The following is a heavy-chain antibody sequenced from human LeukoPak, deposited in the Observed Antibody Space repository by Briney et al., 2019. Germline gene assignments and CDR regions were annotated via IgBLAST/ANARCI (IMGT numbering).Heavy chain of an antibody. V-gene: IGHV3-33*06. Sequence: GRALRLSCAASGFIFSNYGMHWVRQAPGRGLEWVAVIWNDGSYEHYTDSVKGRFTISRDNSKNTLLLQLNSLRPEDTAVYYCAKPTWGSGSFLIDFWGQGTLVTVSS. CDR3: AKPTWGSGSFLIDF. CDR1: GFIFSNYG. J-gene: IGHJ4*02. D-gene: IGHD1-26*01. CDR2: IWNDGSYE.